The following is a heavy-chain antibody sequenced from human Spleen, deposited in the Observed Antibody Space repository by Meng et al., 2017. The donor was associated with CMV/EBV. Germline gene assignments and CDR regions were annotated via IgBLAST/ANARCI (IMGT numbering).Heavy chain of an antibody. CDR3: ARGPLDYYYFGMDV. Sequence: SETLSLTCTVSGGSISSGGYYWSWIRQHPGKGLEWIGYIYYSGSTYYNPSLKSRVTISVDTSKNQFSLKVNSVTAADTAVYYCARGPLDYYYFGMDVWGHGTTVTVSS. V-gene: IGHV4-31*03. CDR1: GGSISSGGYY. CDR2: IYYSGST. J-gene: IGHJ6*02.